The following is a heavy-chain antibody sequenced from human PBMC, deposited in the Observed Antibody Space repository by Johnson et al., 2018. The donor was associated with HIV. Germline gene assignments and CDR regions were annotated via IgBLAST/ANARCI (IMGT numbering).Heavy chain of an antibody. CDR3: VTYYVNSGYTLWGNAFEI. J-gene: IGHJ3*02. D-gene: IGHD3-22*01. CDR2: ISYDGSNK. V-gene: IGHV3-30-3*01. CDR1: GFTFSSYA. Sequence: QVQLVESGGGVVQPGRSLRLSCAASGFTFSSYAIHWVRQAPGKGLEWVAVISYDGSNKYYADSVKGRFTISRDNSKNTLDLQMDSLRAEDTAVYDCVTYYVNSGYTLWGNAFEIWGQGTMVTVSS.